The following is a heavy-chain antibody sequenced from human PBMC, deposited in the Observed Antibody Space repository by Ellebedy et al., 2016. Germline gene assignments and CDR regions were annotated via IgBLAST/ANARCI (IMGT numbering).Heavy chain of an antibody. V-gene: IGHV3-21*01. D-gene: IGHD3-16*01. CDR1: GFTFSSYS. Sequence: GGSLRLXCAASGFTFSSYSMNWVRQAPGKGLEWVSSITSSSSYIFYADSVKGRFTISRDNAKNSVYLQMNSLRGEDTALYYCARGVGGTSLNWFDPWGQGTLVTVSP. CDR2: ITSSSSYI. CDR3: ARGVGGTSLNWFDP. J-gene: IGHJ5*02.